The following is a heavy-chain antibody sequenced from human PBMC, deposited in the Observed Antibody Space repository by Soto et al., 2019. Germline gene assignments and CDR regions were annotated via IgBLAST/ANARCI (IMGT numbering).Heavy chain of an antibody. CDR3: ARDYCSGGSCYPNYFDY. CDR2: IFYSGST. V-gene: IGHV4-31*03. CDR1: GGSISNGGYY. D-gene: IGHD2-15*01. Sequence: QVQLQESGPGLVKPSQTLSLNCIVSGGSISNGGYYCSWIRQHPGKGLEWIGYIFYSGSTSYNPSLKSRATISVDTSKNEFSLKLSSVTAADTAVYYCARDYCSGGSCYPNYFDYWGQGTLVTVSS. J-gene: IGHJ4*02.